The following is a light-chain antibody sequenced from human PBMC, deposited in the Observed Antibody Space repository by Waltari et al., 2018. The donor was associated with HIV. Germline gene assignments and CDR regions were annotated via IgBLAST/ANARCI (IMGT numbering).Light chain of an antibody. CDR1: QGVGSW. V-gene: IGKV1-12*01. J-gene: IGKJ4*01. Sequence: DIQVTQSPSSVSASVGDRVTITCRASQGVGSWLAWYQQRPGQAPKLLIYDISTLESGVPSRFSGSGSGTDFTLTINSLQPEDFTTYYCQQSNIFPLTFGGGTKVEIK. CDR3: QQSNIFPLT. CDR2: DIS.